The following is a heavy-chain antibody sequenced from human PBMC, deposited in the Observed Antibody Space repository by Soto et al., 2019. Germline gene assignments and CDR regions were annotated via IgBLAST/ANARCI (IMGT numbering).Heavy chain of an antibody. V-gene: IGHV3-30*18. Sequence: GGSLRLSCAASGFTFNNYGMHWVRQAPGKGLEWVAVISYDGSNKYYADSVKGRFTISRDNSKNTLFLQMNSLRGEDTAVYYCAKDSYCSSTSCHPDNYYYYGMDVWGQGTTVTVSS. CDR2: ISYDGSNK. CDR3: AKDSYCSSTSCHPDNYYYYGMDV. CDR1: GFTFNNYG. D-gene: IGHD2-2*01. J-gene: IGHJ6*02.